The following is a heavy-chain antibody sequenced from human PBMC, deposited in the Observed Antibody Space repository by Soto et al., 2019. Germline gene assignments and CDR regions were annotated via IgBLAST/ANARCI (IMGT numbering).Heavy chain of an antibody. V-gene: IGHV3-15*07. CDR1: CLTFSTAW. CDR2: IKSKTDGGTT. J-gene: IGHJ4*02. CDR3: ARVLTSSGGYYFDY. D-gene: IGHD3-16*01. Sequence: RGSLRLSCVASCLTFSTAWMNWVRQAPGKGLEWVGRIKSKTDGGTTEYAAPVKGRFTISRDDSKNTLYLQMNSLKTEDTAVYYCARVLTSSGGYYFDYWGQGTLVTVSS.